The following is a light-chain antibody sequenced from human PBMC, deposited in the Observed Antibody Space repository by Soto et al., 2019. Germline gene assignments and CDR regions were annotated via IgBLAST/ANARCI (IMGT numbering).Light chain of an antibody. J-gene: IGKJ3*01. Sequence: EYVLTPYPATLSLSPGERATLSCRASQSVSNYVAWYQQKPGQAPRLLIYDASNGATGIPARFSGSGSGTDFTLTISSLEPEDFAVYYCQQRSNWLFGPGTKVDI. CDR3: QQRSNWL. V-gene: IGKV3-11*01. CDR2: DAS. CDR1: QSVSNY.